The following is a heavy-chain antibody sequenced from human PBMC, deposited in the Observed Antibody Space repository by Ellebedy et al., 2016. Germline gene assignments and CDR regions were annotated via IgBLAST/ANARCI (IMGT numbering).Heavy chain of an antibody. CDR1: GLAFTYNA. Sequence: GESLKISXEASGLAFTYNAMNWVRQAPGRGLEWISHIRGGDGPAYYADSVKGRFTISRDNSKNTLNLQMSSLRADDTALYFCGRLRFILAGSGPLDSWGQGTLVTVSS. D-gene: IGHD3-9*01. V-gene: IGHV3-48*01. J-gene: IGHJ4*02. CDR3: GRLRFILAGSGPLDS. CDR2: IRGGDGPA.